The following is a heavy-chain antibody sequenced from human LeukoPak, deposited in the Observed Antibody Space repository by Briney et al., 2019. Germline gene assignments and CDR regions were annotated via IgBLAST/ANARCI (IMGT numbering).Heavy chain of an antibody. CDR3: ARDRADSSGYYYRFDY. CDR1: GGTFSSYA. V-gene: IGHV1-69*05. Sequence: GASVKVSCKASGGTFSSYAISWVRQAPGQRLEWMGGIIPIFGTANYAQKFQGRVTITTDESTSTAYVELSSLRSEDTAVYYCARDRADSSGYYYRFDYWGQGTLVTVSS. J-gene: IGHJ4*02. CDR2: IIPIFGTA. D-gene: IGHD3-22*01.